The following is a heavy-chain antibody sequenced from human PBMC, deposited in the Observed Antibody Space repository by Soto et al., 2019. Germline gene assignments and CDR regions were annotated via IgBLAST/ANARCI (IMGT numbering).Heavy chain of an antibody. Sequence: SETLSLTCTISGDSVSNYYWSWIRQPAGRGLEWIGRVYSSGATNYNPSLNGRVTMSVDTSRNQFSLRLSSVTAADTAIYYCTKGPNWNYYYYGLDVWGQGTAVTLSS. CDR1: GDSVSNYY. J-gene: IGHJ6*02. CDR3: TKGPNWNYYYYGLDV. V-gene: IGHV4-4*07. CDR2: VYSSGAT. D-gene: IGHD1-20*01.